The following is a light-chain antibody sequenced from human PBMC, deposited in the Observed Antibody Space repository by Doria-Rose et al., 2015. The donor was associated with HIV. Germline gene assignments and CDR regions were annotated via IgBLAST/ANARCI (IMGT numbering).Light chain of an antibody. CDR3: QQYNAYRT. Sequence: DIQMTQSPSTLSASVGDRVTITCRASQSINNWLAWYQQRPGKAPTILIYKASTLESGVPSRFSGSGSGTEFTLTISSLQPGDIGTYYCQQYNAYRTFGQGTKVELK. CDR2: KAS. V-gene: IGKV1-5*03. CDR1: QSINNW. J-gene: IGKJ1*01.